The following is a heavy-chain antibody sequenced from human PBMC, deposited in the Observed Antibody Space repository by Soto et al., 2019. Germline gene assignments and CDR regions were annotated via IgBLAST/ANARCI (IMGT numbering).Heavy chain of an antibody. V-gene: IGHV3-23*01. CDR2: ISGGGGDI. D-gene: IGHD1-26*01. J-gene: IGHJ4*02. CDR3: TKLPAVYSGGAYFEY. Sequence: GGSLRLSCEVSGFAFSRFAMSWVRQAPGKGLEWVSHISGGGGDIYYADSVKGRFTISRDNSRNTLYLEMNSLRAEDTAVYYCTKLPAVYSGGAYFEYWGQGTLVTVSS. CDR1: GFAFSRFA.